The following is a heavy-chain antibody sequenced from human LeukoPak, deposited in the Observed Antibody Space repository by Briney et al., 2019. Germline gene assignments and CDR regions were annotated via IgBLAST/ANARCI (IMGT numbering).Heavy chain of an antibody. CDR1: GYTFTSYG. CDR2: ISAYNGNT. J-gene: IGHJ4*02. D-gene: IGHD6-13*01. Sequence: GASVKVSCKASGYTFTSYGISWVRQAPGQGLEWMGWISAYNGNTNYAQKLQGRVTMTTDTSTSTAYMELRSLRSDDTAVYYCARGASSWYGSFLFDYWGQGTLVTVSS. V-gene: IGHV1-18*01. CDR3: ARGASSWYGSFLFDY.